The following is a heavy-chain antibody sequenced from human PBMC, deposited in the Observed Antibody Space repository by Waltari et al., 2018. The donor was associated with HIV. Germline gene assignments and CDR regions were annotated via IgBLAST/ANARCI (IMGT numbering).Heavy chain of an antibody. Sequence: QVQLVQSGAEVKKPGASVKVSCKASGYTFISYYMHWVRQAPGQGLVWMGIINPSGNSTSYVQKFQGKLTRTRDTSTSTVYMELSSLRSEDTSVYYCARAPCSGGSCRLFDYWGQGTLVTVSS. V-gene: IGHV1-46*01. CDR1: GYTFISYY. CDR2: INPSGNST. J-gene: IGHJ4*02. D-gene: IGHD2-15*01. CDR3: ARAPCSGGSCRLFDY.